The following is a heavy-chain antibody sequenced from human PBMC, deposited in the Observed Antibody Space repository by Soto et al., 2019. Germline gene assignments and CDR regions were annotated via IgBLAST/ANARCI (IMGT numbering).Heavy chain of an antibody. CDR3: AREGDGYITN. Sequence: SETLSLTCAVSCGSISSGGYSWSWIRQPPGKGLEWIGYIYHSGSTYYNPSLKSRVAISVDRSKNQFSLKLSSVTAADTAVYYCAREGDGYITNWGQGTLVTVSS. J-gene: IGHJ4*02. CDR1: CGSISSGGYS. CDR2: IYHSGST. V-gene: IGHV4-30-2*01. D-gene: IGHD5-12*01.